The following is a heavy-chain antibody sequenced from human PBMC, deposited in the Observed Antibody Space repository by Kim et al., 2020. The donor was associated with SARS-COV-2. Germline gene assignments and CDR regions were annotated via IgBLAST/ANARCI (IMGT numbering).Heavy chain of an antibody. CDR3: AKDHMITFGGVIGHDAFDI. CDR2: ISWNSGSI. J-gene: IGHJ3*02. D-gene: IGHD3-16*02. Sequence: GGSLRLSCAASGFTFGDYAMHWVRQAPGKGLEWVSGISWNSGSIGYADSVKGRFTISRDNAKNSLYLQMNSLRAEDTALYYCAKDHMITFGGVIGHDAFDIWGQGTMVTVSS. CDR1: GFTFGDYA. V-gene: IGHV3-9*01.